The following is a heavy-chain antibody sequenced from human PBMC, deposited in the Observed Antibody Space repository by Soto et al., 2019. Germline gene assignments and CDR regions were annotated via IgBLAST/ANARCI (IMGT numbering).Heavy chain of an antibody. J-gene: IGHJ6*02. Sequence: QVQLVQSGAEVKKPGSSVKVSCKAPGGTFSSYAISWVRQAPGQVLEWMGGIIPIFGTAKYAQKFQGRVTITAYESTSTGYMELSSLRSEDTAVYYCASSQCGSSSLDIYYYYYYGMDVWGQGTTVTVSS. D-gene: IGHD2-2*01. CDR3: ASSQCGSSSLDIYYYYYYGMDV. CDR1: GGTFSSYA. V-gene: IGHV1-69*01. CDR2: IIPIFGTA.